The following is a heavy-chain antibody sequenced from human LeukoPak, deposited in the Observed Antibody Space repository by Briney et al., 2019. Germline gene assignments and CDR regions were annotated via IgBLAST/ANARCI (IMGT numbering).Heavy chain of an antibody. CDR1: GGSIRSYY. V-gene: IGHV4-59*08. Sequence: SETLSLTCSASGGSIRSYYWSWIRQPPGRGLEWIVYINYSGSPKYSTNYNPSLKSRVTISVDTSKNQFSLKLSSVTAADTAAYYCARFSDFWSGWYFDYWGQGTLVTVSS. CDR2: INYSGSPKYST. CDR3: ARFSDFWSGWYFDY. D-gene: IGHD3-3*01. J-gene: IGHJ4*02.